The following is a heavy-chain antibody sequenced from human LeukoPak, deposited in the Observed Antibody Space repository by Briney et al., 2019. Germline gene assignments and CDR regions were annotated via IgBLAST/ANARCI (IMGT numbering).Heavy chain of an antibody. CDR3: ARTPNDYGDYYFDY. D-gene: IGHD4-17*01. Sequence: PGGSLRLSCAASGFTFSSYGMSWVRQAPGKGLEWVSSISSSSTYRYYAASVKGRFTISRDNAKNSLYLQMNSLRAEDTALYYCARTPNDYGDYYFDYWGQGTLVTVSS. J-gene: IGHJ4*02. CDR1: GFTFSSYG. V-gene: IGHV3-21*04. CDR2: ISSSSTYR.